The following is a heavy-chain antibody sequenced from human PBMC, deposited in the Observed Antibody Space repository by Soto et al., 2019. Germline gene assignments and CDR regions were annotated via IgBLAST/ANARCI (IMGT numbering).Heavy chain of an antibody. CDR3: ARMQSDSGSYYNPFGL. Sequence: ASVKVSCKASGYTFTRYNLNWVRQASAQGLEWMGWINPNSGNTGYAQKFQGRVTITRDTSISTAYMELSSLRSDDTAVYYCARMQSDSGSYYNPFGLWGQRNLVTFSS. CDR2: INPNSGNT. D-gene: IGHD3-10*01. CDR1: GYTFTRYN. V-gene: IGHV1-8*01. J-gene: IGHJ5*02.